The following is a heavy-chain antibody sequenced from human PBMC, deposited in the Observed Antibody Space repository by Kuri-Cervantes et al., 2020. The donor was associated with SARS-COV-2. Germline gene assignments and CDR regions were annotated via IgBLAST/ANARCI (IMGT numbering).Heavy chain of an antibody. V-gene: IGHV1-2*02. CDR1: AYTFTGYY. Sequence: ASVKVSCKASAYTFTGYYMHWVRQAPGQGLEWMGWINPNSGGTNYAQKFQGRVTMTRDTSISTAYMELSRLRSDDTAVYYCAVYCSSTSCYNQWGQGTLVTVSS. CDR2: INPNSGGT. CDR3: AVYCSSTSCYNQ. J-gene: IGHJ4*02. D-gene: IGHD2-2*02.